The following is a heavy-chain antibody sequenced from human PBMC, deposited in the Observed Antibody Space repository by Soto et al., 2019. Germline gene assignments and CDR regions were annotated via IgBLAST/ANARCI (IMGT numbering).Heavy chain of an antibody. D-gene: IGHD3-22*01. Sequence: PGGSLRLSCAASGFTFSRDGMSWVRQAPGKGLEWVSLITDNGGSTYYADSVKGRFTISRDNSKNTLYLQMNSLRAEDTAVYYCAKGYYDSSGPLCMDVWGQGTTVTVSS. J-gene: IGHJ6*02. CDR1: GFTFSRDG. V-gene: IGHV3-23*01. CDR2: ITDNGGST. CDR3: AKGYYDSSGPLCMDV.